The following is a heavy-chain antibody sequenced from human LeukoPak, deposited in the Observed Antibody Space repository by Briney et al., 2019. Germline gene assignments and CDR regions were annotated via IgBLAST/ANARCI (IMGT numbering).Heavy chain of an antibody. J-gene: IGHJ5*02. Sequence: SETLSLTCTVSGDSISKDYYCWAWIRQPPGKGLEWIGTIYNNANTYYNPPLESRVTMSVDTSKNQISLTLTSLTAADTAVYYCARDHIDGFNPNNWFDPWGQGTLVTVSS. CDR2: IYNNANT. CDR3: ARDHIDGFNPNNWFDP. CDR1: GDSISKDYYC. D-gene: IGHD5-24*01. V-gene: IGHV4-39*07.